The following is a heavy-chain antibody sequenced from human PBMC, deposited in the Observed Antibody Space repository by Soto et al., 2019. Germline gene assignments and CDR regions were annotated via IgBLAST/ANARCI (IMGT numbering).Heavy chain of an antibody. Sequence: QVQLQESGPGLVKPSGTLSLTCAVSGGSISSSNWWSWVRQPPGKGLEWIGEIYHSGSTNYNPSLKSRVTISVDKSKNQFSLKLSSVTAADTAVYYCARTGYSSSSYYYYGMDVWDQGTTVTVSS. CDR3: ARTGYSSSSYYYYGMDV. D-gene: IGHD6-6*01. CDR1: GGSISSSNW. J-gene: IGHJ6*02. V-gene: IGHV4-4*02. CDR2: IYHSGST.